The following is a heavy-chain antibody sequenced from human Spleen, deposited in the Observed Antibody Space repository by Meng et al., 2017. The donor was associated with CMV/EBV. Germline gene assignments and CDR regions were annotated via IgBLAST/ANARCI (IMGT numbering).Heavy chain of an antibody. CDR2: ISVYTDNA. V-gene: IGHV1-18*04. CDR3: ARDSPSLYSSSPGIDF. Sequence: ASVKVSCKTSGYTFTSYGVSWVRQAPGQGLEWMGWISVYTDNASSAQKFQGRLTMTTDTSTSTAYMELRSLRSDDTAVYYCARDSPSLYSSSPGIDFWGQGTLVTVSS. J-gene: IGHJ4*02. D-gene: IGHD6-6*01. CDR1: GYTFTSYG.